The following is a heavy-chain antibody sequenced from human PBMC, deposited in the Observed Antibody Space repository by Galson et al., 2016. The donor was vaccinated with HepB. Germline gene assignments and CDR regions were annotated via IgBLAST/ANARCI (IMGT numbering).Heavy chain of an antibody. V-gene: IGHV3-7*03. CDR1: GFTFSSHW. CDR2: IKQDGSEK. Sequence: SLRLSCAASGFTFSSHWLNWVRQAPGKGLEWVANIKQDGSEKYYVDSVKGRFTISRDNGKNSLYLQMNSLRADDTAVYYCAKDPRPDYDFYLANWFDPWGQGTLVTVSS. J-gene: IGHJ5*02. CDR3: AKDPRPDYDFYLANWFDP. D-gene: IGHD3-3*01.